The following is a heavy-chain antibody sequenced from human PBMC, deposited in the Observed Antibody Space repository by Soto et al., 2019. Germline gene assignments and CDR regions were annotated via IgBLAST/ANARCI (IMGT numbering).Heavy chain of an antibody. CDR3: ARDRSHSSGYWWLDS. CDR2: INPSGGSR. D-gene: IGHD3-22*01. J-gene: IGHJ5*01. CDR1: GYIFTSTW. Sequence: ASVKVSCKASGYIFTSTWMHWVRQAPGQGLEWMGIINPSGGSRSYAEKFQGRVTMTRDTSTATDYMELSGLRSDDTAIYYCARDRSHSSGYWWLDSWGQGTLVTVSS. V-gene: IGHV1-46*01.